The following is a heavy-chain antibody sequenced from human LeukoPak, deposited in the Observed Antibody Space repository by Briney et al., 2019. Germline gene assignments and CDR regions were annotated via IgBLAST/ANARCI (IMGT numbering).Heavy chain of an antibody. CDR2: ISYDGSNK. CDR3: AKDRYYDSTPNYFDY. J-gene: IGHJ4*02. CDR1: GFTFSSYG. Sequence: PGGSLRLSCAASGFTFSSYGMHWVRQAPGKGLEWVAVISYDGSNKYYADSVKGRFTISRDNSKNTLYLQINSLRAEDTAVYYCAKDRYYDSTPNYFDYWGQGTLVTVSS. D-gene: IGHD3-22*01. V-gene: IGHV3-30*18.